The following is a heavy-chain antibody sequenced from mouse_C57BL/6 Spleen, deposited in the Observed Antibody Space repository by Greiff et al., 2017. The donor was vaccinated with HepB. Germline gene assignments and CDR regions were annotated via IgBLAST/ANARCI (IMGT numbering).Heavy chain of an antibody. V-gene: IGHV2-5*01. CDR1: GFSLTSYG. D-gene: IGHD2-2*01. Sequence: VQVVESGPGLVQPSQSLSITCTVSGFSLTSYGVHWVRQSPGKGLEWLGVIWRGGSTDYNAAFMSRLSITKDNSKSQVFFKMNSLQADDTAIYYCAKNDGYDKRAWFAYWGQGTLVTVSA. CDR3: AKNDGYDKRAWFAY. CDR2: IWRGGST. J-gene: IGHJ3*01.